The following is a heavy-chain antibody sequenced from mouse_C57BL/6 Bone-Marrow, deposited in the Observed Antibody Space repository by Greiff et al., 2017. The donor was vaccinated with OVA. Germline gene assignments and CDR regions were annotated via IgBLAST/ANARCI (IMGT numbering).Heavy chain of an antibody. Sequence: DVKLQESGPGLVKPSQSLSLTCSVTGYSITSGYYWNWIRPFPGNKLEWMGYISYDGSNNYNPSLKNRISITPDTSKNQFFLKLNSVTTEDTATYDCARVWGLLPPWYFDVWGTGTTVTVSS. CDR2: ISYDGSN. CDR1: GYSITSGYY. D-gene: IGHD2-3*01. CDR3: ARVWGLLPPWYFDV. J-gene: IGHJ1*03. V-gene: IGHV3-6*01.